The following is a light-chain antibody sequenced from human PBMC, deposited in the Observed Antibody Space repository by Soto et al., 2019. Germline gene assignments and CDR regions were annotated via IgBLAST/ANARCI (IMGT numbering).Light chain of an antibody. CDR2: ATS. V-gene: IGKV3-20*01. Sequence: EVVLTQSPGPLSLSPGERATLSCRASQSVDRNYLSWFQHKRGQPPRVLVFATSSRAAGTPVRFSGSGSGTNFTLTITRVEPEDFGVYYCQQYGGSPPAYTFGVGTKLEI. J-gene: IGKJ2*01. CDR3: QQYGGSPPAYT. CDR1: QSVDRNY.